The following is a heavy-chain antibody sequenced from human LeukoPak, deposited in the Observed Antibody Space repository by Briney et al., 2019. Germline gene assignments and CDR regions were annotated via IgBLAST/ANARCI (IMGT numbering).Heavy chain of an antibody. CDR1: GESFSGYY. CDR2: IIDTGST. D-gene: IGHD3-3*01. J-gene: IGHJ4*02. CDR3: ARGLASGYPPIPFDY. V-gene: IGHV4-34*12. Sequence: PSETLSLTCVVYGESFSGYYWTWIRQPPGKGLERIGEIIDTGSTKYNSSLKSRVTISVDTSKNEFSLNLTSVTAADTAIYYCARGLASGYPPIPFDYWGQGTLVTVSS.